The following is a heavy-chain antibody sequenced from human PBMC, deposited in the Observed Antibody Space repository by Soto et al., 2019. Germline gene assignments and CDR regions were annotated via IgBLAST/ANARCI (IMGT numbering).Heavy chain of an antibody. CDR1: GGSSSSGGYS. V-gene: IGHV4-30-2*01. CDR2: IYHSGST. Sequence: TLSLTCAVSGGSSSSGGYSWSWIRQPPGKGLEWIGYIYHSGSTYYNPSLKSRVTISVDRSKNQFSLKLSSVTAADTAVYYCSRDDSDWFFNWGRGTLVTVSS. D-gene: IGHD3-9*01. CDR3: SRDDSDWFFN. J-gene: IGHJ4*02.